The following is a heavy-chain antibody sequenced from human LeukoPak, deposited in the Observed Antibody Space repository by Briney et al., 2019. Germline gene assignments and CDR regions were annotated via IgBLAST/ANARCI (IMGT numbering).Heavy chain of an antibody. V-gene: IGHV3-23*01. CDR1: GFTFSTYA. D-gene: IGHD4-17*01. CDR2: IGGSGGVT. J-gene: IGHJ4*02. CDR3: AKDGHGDYDGY. Sequence: PGGSLRLSCAASGFTFSTYALTWVRQAPGKGLEWVSTIGGSGGVTYYADSVKGRFTISRDNSKNTLYLQMNSLRAEDTAVYYCAKDGHGDYDGYWGQGTLVTVSS.